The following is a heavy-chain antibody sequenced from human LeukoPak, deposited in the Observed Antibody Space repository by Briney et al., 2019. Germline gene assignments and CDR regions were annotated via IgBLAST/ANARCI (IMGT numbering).Heavy chain of an antibody. CDR3: ARGLLTARARDAFDI. CDR2: TSACNGNT. CDR1: GSTFNNYS. J-gene: IGHJ3*02. V-gene: IGHV1-18*01. Sequence: GASGKVSCKASGSTFNNYSIGWMRQAPGQGLEWMGWTSACNGNTKYVQNLPGRVTMTTEPSATTAYMELGSLRSDATAVYYCARGLLTARARDAFDIWGQGTMVTVSS. D-gene: IGHD7-27*01.